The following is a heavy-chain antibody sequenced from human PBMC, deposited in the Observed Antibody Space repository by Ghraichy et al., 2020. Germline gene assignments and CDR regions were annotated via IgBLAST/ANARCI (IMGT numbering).Heavy chain of an antibody. CDR2: IWYDGSNK. CDR1: GFTFSSYG. D-gene: IGHD3-10*01. CDR3: ARDRITMVRGVILYYYGMDV. V-gene: IGHV3-33*01. J-gene: IGHJ6*02. Sequence: GGSLRLSCAASGFTFSSYGMHWVRQAPGKGLEWVAVIWYDGSNKYYADSVKGRFTISRDNSKNTLYLQMNSLRAEDTAVYYCARDRITMVRGVILYYYGMDVWGQGTTVTVS.